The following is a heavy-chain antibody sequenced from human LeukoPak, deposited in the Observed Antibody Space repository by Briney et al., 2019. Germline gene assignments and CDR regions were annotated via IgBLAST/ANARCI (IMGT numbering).Heavy chain of an antibody. CDR1: GFTFSSYS. CDR3: AREGMVATFDY. V-gene: IGHV3-21*01. J-gene: IGHJ4*02. D-gene: IGHD5-12*01. CDR2: ISSSSSYI. Sequence: GGPLRLSCAASGFTFSSYSMNWVRQAPGKGLEWVSSISSSSSYIYYADSVKGRFTISRDKAKNSLYLQMNSLRAEDTAIYYCAREGMVATFDYWGQGTLVTVSS.